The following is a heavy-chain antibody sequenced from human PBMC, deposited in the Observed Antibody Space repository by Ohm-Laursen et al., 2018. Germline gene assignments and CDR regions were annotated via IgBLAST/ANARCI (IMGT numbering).Heavy chain of an antibody. V-gene: IGHV4-59*01. J-gene: IGHJ5*02. CDR2: IDYSGTT. CDR3: ARLRFGTSWYEGYNWLDP. D-gene: IGHD6-13*01. Sequence: GTLFLTCTVSGGSITNYFWIWVRQPPGKGLESIAYIDYSGTTNYNPSLKSRVSMSLDTSKNQFSLRLTSVNAADTAVYYCARLRFGTSWYEGYNWLDPWGQGTLVTVSS. CDR1: GGSITNYF.